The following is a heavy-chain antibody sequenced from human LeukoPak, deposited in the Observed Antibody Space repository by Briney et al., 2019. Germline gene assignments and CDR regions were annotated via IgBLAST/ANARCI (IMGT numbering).Heavy chain of an antibody. V-gene: IGHV3-23*01. Sequence: GGSLRLSCAASGFTFSSYGMSWVRQAPGKGLEWVSAISGSGGSTYYADSVKGRFTISRDNSKNTLYLQMNSLRAEDTAVYYCAKRYGYYDSSGYYYWDYWGKGTTVTVSS. CDR1: GFTFSSYG. CDR3: AKRYGYYDSSGYYYWDY. J-gene: IGHJ6*03. D-gene: IGHD3-22*01. CDR2: ISGSGGST.